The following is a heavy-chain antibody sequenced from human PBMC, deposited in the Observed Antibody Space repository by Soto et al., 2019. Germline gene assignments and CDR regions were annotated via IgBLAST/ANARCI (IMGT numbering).Heavy chain of an antibody. CDR3: TTVLEY. CDR2: IDGVGTGT. Sequence: PGGSLRLSCAASGFTFTNYWMHWVRQVPGKGLVWVSRIDGVGTGTSYSDSVRGRFTISRDNAENMLYLQMNSLRADDTAVYYCTTVLEYWGQGTLVTVSS. D-gene: IGHD1-1*01. V-gene: IGHV3-74*01. CDR1: GFTFTNYW. J-gene: IGHJ1*01.